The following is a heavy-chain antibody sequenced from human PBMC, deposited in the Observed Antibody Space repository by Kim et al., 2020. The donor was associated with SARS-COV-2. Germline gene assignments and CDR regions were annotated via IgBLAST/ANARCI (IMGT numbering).Heavy chain of an antibody. Sequence: GGSLRLSCAASGFTFSSYAMSWVRQAPGKGLEWVSAISGSGGSTYYADSVKGRFTISRDNSKNTLYLQMNSLRAEDTAVYYCAKPLESPSPEVPANYYYYGMEGWGKGTTVTV. V-gene: IGHV3-23*01. J-gene: IGHJ6*04. CDR1: GFTFSSYA. D-gene: IGHD2-2*01. CDR3: AKPLESPSPEVPANYYYYGMEG. CDR2: ISGSGGST.